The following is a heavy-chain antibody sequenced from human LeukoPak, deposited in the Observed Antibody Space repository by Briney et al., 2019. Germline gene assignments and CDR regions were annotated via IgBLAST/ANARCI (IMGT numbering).Heavy chain of an antibody. D-gene: IGHD2-15*01. CDR1: GYTFTGYY. CDR2: MNPNSGNT. V-gene: IGHV1-8*03. CDR3: ARETDCSGGSCSPFSFDY. J-gene: IGHJ4*02. Sequence: GASVKVSCKASGYTFTGYYMHWVRQAPGQGLEWMGWMNPNSGNTGYAQKFQGRVTITRNTSISTAYMELSSLRSEDTAVYYCARETDCSGGSCSPFSFDYWGQGTLVTVSS.